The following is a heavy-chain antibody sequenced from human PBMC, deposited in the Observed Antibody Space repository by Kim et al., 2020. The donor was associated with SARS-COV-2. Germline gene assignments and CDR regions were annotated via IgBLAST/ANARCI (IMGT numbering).Heavy chain of an antibody. V-gene: IGHV4-59*01. CDR2: IYYSGST. Sequence: SETLSLTCTVSGGSISSYYWSWIRQPPGKGLEWIGYIYYSGSTNYNPSLKSRVTISVDTSKNQFSLKLSSVTAADTAVYYCARAYVWRGYDPTNDAFDIWGQGTMVTVSS. D-gene: IGHD5-12*01. J-gene: IGHJ3*02. CDR1: GGSISSYY. CDR3: ARAYVWRGYDPTNDAFDI.